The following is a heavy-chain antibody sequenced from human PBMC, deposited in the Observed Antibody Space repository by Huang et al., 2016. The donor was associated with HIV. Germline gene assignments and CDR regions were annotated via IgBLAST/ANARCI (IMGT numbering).Heavy chain of an antibody. CDR3: RGDIVVVVAATRYYFDY. CDR2: IYYGGST. Sequence: QLQLQESGPGLVKPSETLSLTCTVSGGSISSSSYYWGWIRQPQGKGVGWIGSIYYGGSTYYNPSLKSRVTISGDTSKNQFSRKLSSVTAADTAVYYCRGDIVVVVAATRYYFDYWGQGTLVTVSS. V-gene: IGHV4-39*01. J-gene: IGHJ4*02. D-gene: IGHD2-15*01. CDR1: GGSISSSSYY.